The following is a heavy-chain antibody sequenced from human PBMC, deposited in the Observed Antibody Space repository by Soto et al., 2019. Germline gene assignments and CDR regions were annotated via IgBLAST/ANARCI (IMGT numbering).Heavy chain of an antibody. CDR1: GFTFSSYA. D-gene: IGHD3-10*01. CDR2: ISGSGGST. J-gene: IGHJ6*02. CDR3: AXDXLDWFPGVDYYHHYGKDV. V-gene: IGHV3-23*01. Sequence: RGSLRLSCAASGFTFSSYAMIWVRQAPVNGLEWVSAISGSGGSTYYADSVKGGFTISGYNSKNTLYLQMNGLRADYTALYCCAXDXLDWFPGVDYYHHYGKDVWSQGSSVTVS.